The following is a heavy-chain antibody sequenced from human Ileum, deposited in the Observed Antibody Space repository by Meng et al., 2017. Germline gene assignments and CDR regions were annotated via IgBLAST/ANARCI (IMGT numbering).Heavy chain of an antibody. V-gene: IGHV3-23*01. CDR1: GFPFSFYA. J-gene: IGHJ4*02. CDR3: AFDF. CDR2: ISASGDST. Sequence: FVEGLVWSWWSLGLSCAAFGFPFSFYAMGWVRQAPGQGLELVSAISASGDSTYYADSVKGRFTVSRDNSKYTLYLQMESLRAEDTAMYYCAFDFWGQGTLVTVSS.